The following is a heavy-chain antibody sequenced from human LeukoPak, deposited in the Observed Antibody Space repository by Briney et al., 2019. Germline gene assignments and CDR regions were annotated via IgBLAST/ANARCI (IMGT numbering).Heavy chain of an antibody. J-gene: IGHJ4*02. CDR3: ARDRIAVAGHLDY. V-gene: IGHV3-21*05. D-gene: IGHD6-19*01. Sequence: GGSLRLSCAASGINFSGYSMHWVRQAPGKGLEWVSYISSSSSYTNYADSVKGRFTISRDNAKNSLYLQMNSLRAEDTAVYYCARDRIAVAGHLDYWGQGTLVTVSS. CDR2: ISSSSSYT. CDR1: GINFSGYS.